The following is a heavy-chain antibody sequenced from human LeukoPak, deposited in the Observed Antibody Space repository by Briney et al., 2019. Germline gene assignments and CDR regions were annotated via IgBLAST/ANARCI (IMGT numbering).Heavy chain of an antibody. CDR1: GYSFTSYG. Sequence: ASVTISCKASGYSFTSYGISWERQAPGQGPERMGWISTYDGNSKYAQRVQDSLTMTTDSCTGTAYMELRSLRSDGTAVYYCAKLGATVGYSPIDYWGQGTLVTVP. V-gene: IGHV1-18*04. J-gene: IGHJ4*02. D-gene: IGHD1-26*01. CDR2: ISTYDGNS. CDR3: AKLGATVGYSPIDY.